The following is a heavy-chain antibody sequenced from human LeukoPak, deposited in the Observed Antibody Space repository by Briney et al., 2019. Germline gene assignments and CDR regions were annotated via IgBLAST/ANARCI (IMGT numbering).Heavy chain of an antibody. CDR2: IKEDGSEK. V-gene: IGHV3-7*01. D-gene: IGHD5/OR15-5a*01. CDR1: AFTFSRYW. J-gene: IGHJ4*02. CDR3: AKDRGVSTITRKVDCFDY. Sequence: PGGSLRLSCAASAFTFSRYWMTWVRQAPGKGLEWVANIKEDGSEKYYVDSVKGRFSISRDNTKNSLYLQMNSLRAEDTAVYYCAKDRGVSTITRKVDCFDYWGQGTLVTVSS.